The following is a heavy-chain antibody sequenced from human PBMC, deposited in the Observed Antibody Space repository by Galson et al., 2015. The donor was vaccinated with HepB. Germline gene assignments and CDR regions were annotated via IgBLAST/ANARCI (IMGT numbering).Heavy chain of an antibody. CDR3: ATRHPSYDYGDYDAFDI. Sequence: VKVSCKVSGYTFTDYYMHWVQQAPGKGLEWMGLVDPEDGETIYAEKFQGRVTITADTSTDTAYMGLSSLRSEDTAVYYCATRHPSYDYGDYDAFDIWGQGTMVTVSS. CDR2: VDPEDGET. J-gene: IGHJ3*02. D-gene: IGHD4-17*01. V-gene: IGHV1-69-2*01. CDR1: GYTFTDYY.